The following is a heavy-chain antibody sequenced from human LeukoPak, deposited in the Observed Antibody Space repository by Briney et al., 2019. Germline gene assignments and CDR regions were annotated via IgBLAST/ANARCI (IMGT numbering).Heavy chain of an antibody. CDR1: GFTFDDYA. CDR2: ITSSGGST. Sequence: GRSLRLSCAASGFTFDDYAMHWVRQSPGKGLEWVSTITSSGGSTYYADSVKGRFTISRDNAKNSLYLQMNSLRAEDTAVYYCARGGYTYDRAFDIWGQGTMVTVSS. J-gene: IGHJ3*02. CDR3: ARGGYTYDRAFDI. D-gene: IGHD6-13*01. V-gene: IGHV3-48*03.